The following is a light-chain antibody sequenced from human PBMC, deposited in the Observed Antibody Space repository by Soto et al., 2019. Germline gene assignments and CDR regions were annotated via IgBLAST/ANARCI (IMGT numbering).Light chain of an antibody. CDR2: EGI. CDR1: SSNIGGYNV. Sequence: QSVLTQPASVSGSPGQSITISSSGTSSNIGGYNVVSWYQQHPGKAPKVIVYEGIKRPSGVSDRFSGSTSGSTASLTISGLQAEDEAEYYCCSYVGATTYVFGSGTKLTVL. CDR3: CSYVGATTYV. V-gene: IGLV2-23*01. J-gene: IGLJ1*01.